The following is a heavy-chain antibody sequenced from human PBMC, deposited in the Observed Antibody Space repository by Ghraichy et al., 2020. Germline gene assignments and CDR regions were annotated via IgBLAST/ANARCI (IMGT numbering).Heavy chain of an antibody. D-gene: IGHD1-26*01. CDR2: ISGSGGST. J-gene: IGHJ4*02. Sequence: GGSLRLSCAASGFTISSYAMSWVRQAPGKGLEWVSAISGSGGSTYYADSVKGRFTISRDNSKNTLYLHLNSLRAEDTAVYYCAKVVRSGIYYFDYWGQGTLVTGSS. CDR1: GFTISSYA. CDR3: AKVVRSGIYYFDY. V-gene: IGHV3-23*01.